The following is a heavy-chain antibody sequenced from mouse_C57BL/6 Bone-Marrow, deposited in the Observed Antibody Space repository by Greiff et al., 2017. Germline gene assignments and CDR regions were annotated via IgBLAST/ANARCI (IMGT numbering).Heavy chain of an antibody. J-gene: IGHJ2*01. CDR3: ARLGPYPYYFDY. D-gene: IGHD2-10*01. CDR1: GYAFTNYL. CDR2: INPGSGGT. V-gene: IGHV1-54*01. Sequence: VQLQQSGAELVRPGTSGKVSCKASGYAFTNYLIEWVKQRPGQGLEWIGVINPGSGGTNYNEKFKGKATLTADKSSSTAYMQLSSLTSEDSAVYFCARLGPYPYYFDYWGQGTTLTVSS.